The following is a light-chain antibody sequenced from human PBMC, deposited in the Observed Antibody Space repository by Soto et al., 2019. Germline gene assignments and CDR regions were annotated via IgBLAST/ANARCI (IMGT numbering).Light chain of an antibody. CDR2: TNN. CDR1: SSNIGSYI. Sequence: QSVLTQPPSASGTPGQRVTISCSGSSSNIGSYIVSWYQQLPGAAPKLLIHTNNQRPSGVPDRFSGSKSGTSASLAISGLQSEDEADYCCAAWDDSLNGLVFGGGTKLTVL. V-gene: IGLV1-44*01. CDR3: AAWDDSLNGLV. J-gene: IGLJ2*01.